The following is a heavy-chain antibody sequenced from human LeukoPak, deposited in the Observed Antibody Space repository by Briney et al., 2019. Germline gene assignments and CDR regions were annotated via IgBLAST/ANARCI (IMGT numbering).Heavy chain of an antibody. CDR1: GFTFSSYA. V-gene: IGHV3-23*01. CDR2: ISTSGESA. J-gene: IGHJ4*02. CDR3: AKDRGSGYHYFDY. D-gene: IGHD3-22*01. Sequence: GGSLRLSCPVSGFTFSSYAMSWVRQAPGRGLEWVSVISTSGESAYYADSVKGRFTISRDNSKNTVYLQMNSLRAEDTAVYYCAKDRGSGYHYFDYWGQGTLVTASS.